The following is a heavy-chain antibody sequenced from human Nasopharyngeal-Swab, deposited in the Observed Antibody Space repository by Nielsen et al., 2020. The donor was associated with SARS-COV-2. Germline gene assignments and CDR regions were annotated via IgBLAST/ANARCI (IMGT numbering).Heavy chain of an antibody. CDR1: GGTFSSYA. J-gene: IGHJ6*02. CDR2: IIPIFGTA. V-gene: IGHV1-69*13. D-gene: IGHD6-19*01. CDR3: ARESKKVAGLPNYYYYGMDV. Sequence: SVKVSCKASGGTFSSYAISWVRQAPGQGLEWMGGIIPIFGTANYAQKFQGRVTITADESTSTAYMELSSLRSEDTAVYHCARESKKVAGLPNYYYYGMDVWGQGTTVTVSS.